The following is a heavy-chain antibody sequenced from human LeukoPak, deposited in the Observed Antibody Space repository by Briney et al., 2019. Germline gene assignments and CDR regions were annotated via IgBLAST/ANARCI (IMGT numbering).Heavy chain of an antibody. CDR2: IRYDGNNK. CDR1: GFTFSNYG. V-gene: IGHV3-30*02. J-gene: IGHJ4*02. CDR3: AKDSLKYQVYLFEPSDF. Sequence: GGSLRLSCAASGFTFSNYGMHWVRQAPGKGLDWVAFIRYDGNNKYYADSVKGRFTISRDNSKNTLYLQMSSLRAEDTALYYCAKDSLKYQVYLFEPSDFWGQGTLVTVSS. D-gene: IGHD2-2*01.